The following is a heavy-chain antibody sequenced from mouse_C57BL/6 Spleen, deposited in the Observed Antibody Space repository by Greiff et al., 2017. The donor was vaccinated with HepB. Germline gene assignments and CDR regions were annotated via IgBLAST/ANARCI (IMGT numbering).Heavy chain of an antibody. CDR3: ATNYSYYFCY. V-gene: IGHV5-17*01. CDR1: GFTFSDYG. J-gene: IGHJ2*01. Sequence: EVKLMESGGGLVKPGGSLKLSCAASGFTFSDYGMHWVSQATEKGLEWVAYISSGSSTIYYADTVKGRFTISRDNAKNTLFLQMTSLRSDDTAMYYCATNYSYYFCYWGQGTTLTVSS. CDR2: ISSGSSTI. D-gene: IGHD1-1*01.